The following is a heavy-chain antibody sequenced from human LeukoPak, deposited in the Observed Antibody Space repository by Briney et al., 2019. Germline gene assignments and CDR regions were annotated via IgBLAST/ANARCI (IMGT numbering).Heavy chain of an antibody. V-gene: IGHV4-39*01. J-gene: IGHJ3*02. CDR3: ARPHRGITMVRGVPDAFDI. CDR1: GGSISSSSYY. Sequence: SETLSLTCTVSGGSISSSSYYWGWIRQPPGKGLEWIGSIYYSGSTYYNPSLKSRVTISVDTSKNQFSLKLSSVTAADTAVYYCARPHRGITMVRGVPDAFDIWGQGTMVTVSS. CDR2: IYYSGST. D-gene: IGHD3-10*01.